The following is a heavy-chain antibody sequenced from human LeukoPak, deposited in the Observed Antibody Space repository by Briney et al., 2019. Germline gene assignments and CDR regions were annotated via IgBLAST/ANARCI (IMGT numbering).Heavy chain of an antibody. V-gene: IGHV4-39*02. D-gene: IGHD4-23*01. J-gene: IGHJ4*02. CDR2: IYYSGST. Sequence: PSETLSLTCTVSGGSISSSSYYWGWIRQPPGKGLEWIGSIYYSGSTYYNPSLKSRVTISVDTSKNQFSLKLSSVTAADTAVYYGAREDYGGNSRDYFDYWGQGTLVTVSS. CDR3: AREDYGGNSRDYFDY. CDR1: GGSISSSSYY.